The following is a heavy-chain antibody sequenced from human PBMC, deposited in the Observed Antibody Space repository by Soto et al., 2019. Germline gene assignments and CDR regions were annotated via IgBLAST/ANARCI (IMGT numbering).Heavy chain of an antibody. CDR1: GYTFTSYG. V-gene: IGHV1-18*04. J-gene: IGHJ6*02. CDR3: ARDVIMTTVTTDGMDV. D-gene: IGHD4-17*01. Sequence: ASVKVSCKASGYTFTSYGISWVRQAPGQGLEWMGWISAYNGNTNYAQRLQGRVTMTTDTSTSTAYMELRSLRSDDTAVYYCARDVIMTTVTTDGMDVWGQGTTVTVSS. CDR2: ISAYNGNT.